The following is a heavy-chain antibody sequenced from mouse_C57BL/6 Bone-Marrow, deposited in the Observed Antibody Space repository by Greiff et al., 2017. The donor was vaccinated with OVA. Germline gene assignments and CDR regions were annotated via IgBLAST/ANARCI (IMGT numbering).Heavy chain of an antibody. CDR2: IDPSASST. CDR3: ARPYYYGSLRYFDV. V-gene: IGHV1-69*01. D-gene: IGHD1-1*01. Sequence: QVQLQQSGAELVMPGASVKLSCKASGYSFTSYWMHWVKQRPGQGLEWLGEIDPSASSTNYNQKFKGKSTLTVDKSSSTAYMQLSSLASADSAVYYCARPYYYGSLRYFDVWGTGTTVTVSS. J-gene: IGHJ1*03. CDR1: GYSFTSYW.